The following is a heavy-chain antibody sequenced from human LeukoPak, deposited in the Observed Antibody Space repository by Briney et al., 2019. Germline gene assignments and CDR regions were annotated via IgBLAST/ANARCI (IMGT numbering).Heavy chain of an antibody. CDR3: AGAGDY. V-gene: IGHV3-48*04. CDR1: GFSFSTYS. CDR2: ISSTGSTI. Sequence: GGSLRLSCAASGFSFSTYSMNWVRQAPGKGLEWVSYISSTGSTIYYADSVKGRFTFSRDNAKNSLYLQMSSLRPEDTAVYYCAGAGDYWGQGTLVTVSS. J-gene: IGHJ4*02.